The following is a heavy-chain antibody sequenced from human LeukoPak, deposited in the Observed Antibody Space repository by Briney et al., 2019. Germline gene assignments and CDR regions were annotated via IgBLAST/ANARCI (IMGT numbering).Heavy chain of an antibody. CDR1: GFTFSDYY. CDR3: AKGGGDGDAFDI. Sequence: GGSLRLSCAASGFTFSDYYMSWLREAPGEGLEGGSYISSCGSTIYYADSVEGSFNIPRDNAKNSLYLQMNSRRADDTAVYYCAKGGGDGDAFDIWGGGTMVTVPS. D-gene: IGHD2-21*02. CDR2: ISSCGSTI. V-gene: IGHV3-11*04. J-gene: IGHJ3*02.